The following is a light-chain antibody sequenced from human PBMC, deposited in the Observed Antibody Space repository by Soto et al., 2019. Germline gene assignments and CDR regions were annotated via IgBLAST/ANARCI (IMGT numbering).Light chain of an antibody. CDR2: DAS. V-gene: IGKV1-5*01. J-gene: IGKJ1*01. CDR3: QQYENYWT. Sequence: DPQMTQSPSTLSATAGDRVTITCRASQRISSWLAWYQHKPGKAPKLLIYDASNLDSGVPPRFSGSGSGTEFSLTISNLQPDDCATYYCQQYENYWTFGQGTKVDIK. CDR1: QRISSW.